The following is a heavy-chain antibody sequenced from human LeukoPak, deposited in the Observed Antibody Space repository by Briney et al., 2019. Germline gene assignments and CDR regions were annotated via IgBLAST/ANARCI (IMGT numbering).Heavy chain of an antibody. D-gene: IGHD2-2*01. V-gene: IGHV3-11*04. Sequence: GGSLRLSCAASGFTFSDYYMSWSRQAPGKGLEWVSYISGSGSTIYYADSVKGRFTISRDNAKNSLYLRMNSLRAEDTAVYYCARDEYCSSTSCRNYYYYYYMDVWGKGTTVTVSS. CDR2: ISGSGSTI. J-gene: IGHJ6*03. CDR1: GFTFSDYY. CDR3: ARDEYCSSTSCRNYYYYYYMDV.